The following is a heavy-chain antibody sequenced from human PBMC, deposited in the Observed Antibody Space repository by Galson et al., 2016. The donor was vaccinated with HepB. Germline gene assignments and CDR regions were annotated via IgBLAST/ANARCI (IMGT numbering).Heavy chain of an antibody. D-gene: IGHD3-22*01. J-gene: IGHJ3*01. CDR2: VHHSGST. CDR1: CVSISRSNW. Sequence: SETLSLTCAVSCVSISRSNWWAWVRQPPGKGLEWIGEVHHSGSTTYKSSLQSRITISVDKSKNHFSLRLTSVTAADTALDYCAAIDSSGYLRGAFDVWGQGTMVTVSS. CDR3: AAIDSSGYLRGAFDV. V-gene: IGHV4-4*02.